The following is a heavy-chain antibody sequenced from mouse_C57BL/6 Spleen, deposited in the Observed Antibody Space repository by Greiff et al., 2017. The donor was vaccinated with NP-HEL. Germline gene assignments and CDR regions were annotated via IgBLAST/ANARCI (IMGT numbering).Heavy chain of an antibody. CDR3: AREVTTRYYAMDY. CDR2: IDPANGNT. Sequence: VQLKQSVAELVRPGASVKLSCTASGFNITNTYMHWVKQRPEQGLVWIGRIDPANGNTKYAPKFQGKATLTADTSSNTAYLQLSSLTSDDTAIYYCAREVTTRYYAMDYWGKGTSVTVSS. CDR1: GFNITNTY. D-gene: IGHD2-5*01. V-gene: IGHV14-3*01. J-gene: IGHJ4*01.